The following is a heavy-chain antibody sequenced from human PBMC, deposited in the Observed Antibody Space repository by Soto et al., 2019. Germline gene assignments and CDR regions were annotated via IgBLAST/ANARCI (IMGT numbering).Heavy chain of an antibody. V-gene: IGHV3-23*01. CDR1: GFTFSSYA. Sequence: GGSLRLSCAASGFTFSSYAMSWVRQAPGKGLEWVSAISASGGSADYADSVKGRVTNSRDNSKNTLYLQMNSLRVEDTAVYYCAKDARSGWNFDYWGQGTLVTVSS. CDR2: ISASGGSA. CDR3: AKDARSGWNFDY. J-gene: IGHJ4*02. D-gene: IGHD6-19*01.